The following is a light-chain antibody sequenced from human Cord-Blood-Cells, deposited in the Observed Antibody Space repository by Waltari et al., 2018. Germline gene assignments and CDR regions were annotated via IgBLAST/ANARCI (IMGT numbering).Light chain of an antibody. CDR2: LGS. CDR3: MQALQTPLT. J-gene: IGKJ4*01. V-gene: IGKV2-28*01. Sequence: NVMTQSPLSLPVTPGEPASISCRSSQSLLHSNGYNYLDWYLQKPGQSPQLLIYLGSNRASGVPDRFSGSGSGTDFTLKISRVEAEDVGVYYCMQALQTPLTFGGGTKVEIK. CDR1: QSLLHSNGYNY.